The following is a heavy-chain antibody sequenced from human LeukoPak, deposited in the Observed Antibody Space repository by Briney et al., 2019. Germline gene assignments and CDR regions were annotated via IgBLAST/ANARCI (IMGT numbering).Heavy chain of an antibody. CDR2: ISGSDGTT. D-gene: IGHD4-17*01. V-gene: IGHV3-23*01. Sequence: GGSLRLSCIASGFTFSSYAMSWVRQAPGKGLEWVSGISGSDGTTYYGDSVKGRFSISRDSSKNTLYLQMNSLRAEDTAVYYRAKLSYGDYGSPNWFDPWGQGTLVTVSS. J-gene: IGHJ5*02. CDR1: GFTFSSYA. CDR3: AKLSYGDYGSPNWFDP.